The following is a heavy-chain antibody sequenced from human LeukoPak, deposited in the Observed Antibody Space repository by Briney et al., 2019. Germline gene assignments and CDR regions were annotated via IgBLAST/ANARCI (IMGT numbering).Heavy chain of an antibody. CDR2: ISGSGGST. CDR3: VRDEDLYSPTWYVFDF. J-gene: IGHJ4*02. V-gene: IGHV3-23*01. CDR1: GFTFSSYA. D-gene: IGHD2/OR15-2a*01. Sequence: GGSLRLSCAASGFTFSSYAMSWVRQAPGKGLEWVSAISGSGGSTYYADSVKGRFTISRDNSKNTLYLQMNSLRAEDTAVYYCVRDEDLYSPTWYVFDFWGQGTLVTVSS.